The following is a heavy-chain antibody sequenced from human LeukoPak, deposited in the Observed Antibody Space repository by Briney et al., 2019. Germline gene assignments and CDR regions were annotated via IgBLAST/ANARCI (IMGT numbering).Heavy chain of an antibody. CDR2: ISGSGGST. J-gene: IGHJ4*02. V-gene: IGHV3-23*01. Sequence: PGGSLRLSCAASGFTFSSYAMSWVRQAPGKGLEWVSAISGSGGSTYYADSVKGRFTISRDNSKNTLYLQMNSLRAEDTAVYYCARDRNLVVAATGFDYWGQGTLVTVSS. D-gene: IGHD2-15*01. CDR1: GFTFSSYA. CDR3: ARDRNLVVAATGFDY.